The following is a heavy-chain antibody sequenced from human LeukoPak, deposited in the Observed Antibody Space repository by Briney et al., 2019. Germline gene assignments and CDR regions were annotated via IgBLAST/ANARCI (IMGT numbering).Heavy chain of an antibody. V-gene: IGHV4-39*01. CDR2: IYYSGST. CDR1: GGSISSSSYY. J-gene: IGHJ4*02. Sequence: SETLSLTCTVSGGSISSSSYYWGWIRQPPGKGLEWIGSIYYSGSTYYNPSLKSRVTISVDTSKNQFSLKLSSVTAADTAVYYCATTYGSGSYYIAPGLPSDYWGQGTQVTVSS. CDR3: ATTYGSGSYYIAPGLPSDY. D-gene: IGHD3-10*01.